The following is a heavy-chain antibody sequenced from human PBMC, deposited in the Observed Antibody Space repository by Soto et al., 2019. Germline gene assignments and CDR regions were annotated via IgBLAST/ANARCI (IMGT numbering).Heavy chain of an antibody. Sequence: QVQLVQSGAEVKKPGASVKVSCKASGYTFTSYYMHWVRQAPGQGLEWMGIINPSGGSTSYAQKFQGRVNMTRDTYTSTVYMELSSLRSEDTAVYYCARENPHIVGVTAKRGWFDPWGQGTLVTVSS. V-gene: IGHV1-46*01. CDR1: GYTFTSYY. D-gene: IGHD2-21*02. CDR2: INPSGGST. CDR3: ARENPHIVGVTAKRGWFDP. J-gene: IGHJ5*02.